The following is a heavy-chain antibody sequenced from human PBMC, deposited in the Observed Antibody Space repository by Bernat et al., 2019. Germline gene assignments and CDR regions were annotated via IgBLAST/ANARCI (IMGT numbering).Heavy chain of an antibody. V-gene: IGHV3-21*02. Sequence: EMQLVESGGGLVKPGGSLRLSCTASGFTFSDFSMNWVRQAPGKGLEWLSCISRISSHIYYADSVKGRFTISRDNAKSTLYLQMNSLRADDTAVYYCAGDPADSLTRNWFDPWGQGTLVTVSS. CDR2: ISRISSHI. CDR1: GFTFSDFS. CDR3: AGDPADSLTRNWFDP. D-gene: IGHD4-4*01. J-gene: IGHJ5*02.